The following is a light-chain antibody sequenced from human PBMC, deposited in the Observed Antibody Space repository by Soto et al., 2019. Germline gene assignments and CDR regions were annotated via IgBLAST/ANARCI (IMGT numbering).Light chain of an antibody. V-gene: IGKV3-15*01. CDR2: GAS. Sequence: EIVMTRSPATLSVSPGERATLSCRASDSVRSDLAWYRQKPAQAPRLLIYGASTRATGIPARFSGSGSGTEFTLTISSLEPEDSAVYYCQQRHMSPITFGQGTRLEI. CDR3: QQRHMSPIT. J-gene: IGKJ5*01. CDR1: DSVRSD.